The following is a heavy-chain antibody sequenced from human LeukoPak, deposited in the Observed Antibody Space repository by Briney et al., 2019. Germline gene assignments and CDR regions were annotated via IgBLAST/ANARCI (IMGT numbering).Heavy chain of an antibody. Sequence: ETLSLTCTVSGGSISSYDWSWIRQPPGKGLEWVGYIYYSGSTNYNPSLKSRVTISVDTSKNQFSLKLSSVTAADTAVYYCARLTERDYYDSSGYPDYWGQGTLVTVSS. J-gene: IGHJ4*02. CDR1: GGSISSYD. CDR3: ARLTERDYYDSSGYPDY. CDR2: IYYSGST. D-gene: IGHD3-22*01. V-gene: IGHV4-59*08.